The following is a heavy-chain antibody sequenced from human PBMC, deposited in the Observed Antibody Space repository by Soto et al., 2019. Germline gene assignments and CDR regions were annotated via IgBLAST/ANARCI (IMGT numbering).Heavy chain of an antibody. CDR1: GFTFSSYG. J-gene: IGHJ3*02. D-gene: IGHD3-22*01. V-gene: IGHV3-30*18. CDR2: ISYDGSNK. CDR3: AKFDGYYYDSSGYELAFDI. Sequence: PGGSLRLSCAASGFTFSSYGMHWVRQAPGKGLEWVAVISYDGSNKYYADSVKGRFTISRDNSKNTLYLQMNSLRAEDTAVYYSAKFDGYYYDSSGYELAFDIWGQGTMVTVSS.